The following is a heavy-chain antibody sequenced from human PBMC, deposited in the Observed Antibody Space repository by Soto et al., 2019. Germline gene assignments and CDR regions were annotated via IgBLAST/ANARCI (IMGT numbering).Heavy chain of an antibody. Sequence: QVQLQESGPGLVKPSGTLSLTCAVSGVSISTSNWWSWARQSPGKGLEWIGEIYHSGSTNYNPSLRSRIPMSVDKSTNHFSLHLSSVNAADTAVYFCAKGGRVYYGSGSYFDSWGQGIQVTVSS. CDR3: AKGGRVYYGSGSYFDS. V-gene: IGHV4-4*02. J-gene: IGHJ4*02. CDR2: IYHSGST. D-gene: IGHD3-10*01. CDR1: GVSISTSNW.